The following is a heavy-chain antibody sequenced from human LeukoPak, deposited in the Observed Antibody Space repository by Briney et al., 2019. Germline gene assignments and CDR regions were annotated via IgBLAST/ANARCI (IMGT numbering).Heavy chain of an antibody. J-gene: IGHJ5*02. CDR1: GGSISSYY. CDR2: IYTSGST. D-gene: IGHD2-2*01. CDR3: ARGSQVPVYPNPYNWFDP. Sequence: SETLSLTCTVSGGSISSYYWNWIRQSAGKGLEWIGRIYTSGSTNYNPSLKSRVTMSIDTSENQFSLKLSSVTAADTALYYCARGSQVPVYPNPYNWFDPWGQGTLVSVSS. V-gene: IGHV4-4*07.